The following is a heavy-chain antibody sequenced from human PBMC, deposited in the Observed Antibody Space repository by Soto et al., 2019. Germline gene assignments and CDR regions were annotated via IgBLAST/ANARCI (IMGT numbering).Heavy chain of an antibody. CDR2: IVDSGGRA. Sequence: GGSLRLSCAASGFAFSTYAMNWVRQAPGKGLEWVSGIVDSGGRAFYADSVQGRFTISRDNSKNTLYLEMNNLRAEDTAIYYCARGEIDYWGQGTLVTVSS. CDR3: ARGEIDY. J-gene: IGHJ4*02. CDR1: GFAFSTYA. V-gene: IGHV3-23*01. D-gene: IGHD1-26*01.